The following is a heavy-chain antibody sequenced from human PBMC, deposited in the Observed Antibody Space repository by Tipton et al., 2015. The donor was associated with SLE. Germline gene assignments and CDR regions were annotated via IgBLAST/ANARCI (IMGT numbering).Heavy chain of an antibody. CDR1: GFTFDDYA. D-gene: IGHD3-9*01. CDR2: ISWNSGSI. J-gene: IGHJ5*02. V-gene: IGHV3-9*01. CDR3: ARGRILTGYYPWFDP. Sequence: SLRLSCAASGFTFDDYAMHWVRQAPGKGLEWVSGISWNSGSIGYADSVKGRFTISRDNAKNTLYLQMSSLRVEDTAVYYCARGRILTGYYPWFDPWGQGTLVTVSS.